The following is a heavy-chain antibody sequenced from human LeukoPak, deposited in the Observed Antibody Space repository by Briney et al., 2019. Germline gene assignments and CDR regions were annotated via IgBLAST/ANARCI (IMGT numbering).Heavy chain of an antibody. V-gene: IGHV3-30*18. CDR2: ISYDGSNK. CDR3: AKSIAVAGMTPFDP. Sequence: GGSLRLSCAASGFTFSSYGMHWVRQAPGKGLEWVAVISYDGSNKYYADSVKGRFTISRDNSKNTLYLQMNSLRAEDTAVYYCAKSIAVAGMTPFDPWGQGILVTVSS. J-gene: IGHJ5*02. CDR1: GFTFSSYG. D-gene: IGHD6-19*01.